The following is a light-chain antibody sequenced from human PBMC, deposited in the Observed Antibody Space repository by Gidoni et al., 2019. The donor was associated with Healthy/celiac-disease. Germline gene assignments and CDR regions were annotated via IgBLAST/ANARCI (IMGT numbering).Light chain of an antibody. CDR1: QSVSSY. V-gene: IGKV3-11*01. CDR2: DAS. Sequence: EIVLTQSPATLSLSPGERATLSCRASQSVSSYLAWYQQKPGQAPRLLIYDASNRATGIPARFSGSGSGTDFTLTISSLEPEDVAVYYCQQSSNWPPGFGGGTKVEIK. CDR3: QQSSNWPPG. J-gene: IGKJ4*01.